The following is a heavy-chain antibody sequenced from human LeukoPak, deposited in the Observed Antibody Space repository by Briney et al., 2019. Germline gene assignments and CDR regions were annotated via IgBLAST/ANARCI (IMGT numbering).Heavy chain of an antibody. Sequence: SXXXSGYTFTGYYMHWVRQAPGQGLEWMGWINPNSGGTNYAQKFQGRVTMTRDTSISTAYMELSRLRSDDTAVYYCARDMDYYDSSGETDYWGQGTLVTVSS. CDR2: INPNSGGT. J-gene: IGHJ4*02. D-gene: IGHD3-22*01. CDR1: GYTFTGYY. CDR3: ARDMDYYDSSGETDY. V-gene: IGHV1-2*02.